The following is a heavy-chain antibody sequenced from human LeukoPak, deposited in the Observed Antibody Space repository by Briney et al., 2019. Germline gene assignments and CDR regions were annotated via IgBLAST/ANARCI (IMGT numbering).Heavy chain of an antibody. D-gene: IGHD3-10*01. Sequence: SETLSLTCTVSGGSISSYYWSWIRQPAGKGLEWIGRIYTSGSTNYNPSLKSRVTMSVDTSKNQFSLKLSSVTAADTAVYYCARDIGIMVRGSRPGYDYYYYMDVWGKGTAVTVSS. J-gene: IGHJ6*03. V-gene: IGHV4-4*07. CDR3: ARDIGIMVRGSRPGYDYYYYMDV. CDR1: GGSISSYY. CDR2: IYTSGST.